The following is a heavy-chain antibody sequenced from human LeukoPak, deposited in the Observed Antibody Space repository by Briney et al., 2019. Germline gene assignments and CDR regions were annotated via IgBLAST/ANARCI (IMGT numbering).Heavy chain of an antibody. D-gene: IGHD2-15*01. Sequence: PGGSLRLSCSTSGFTFSNHFMHWVRQAPGKGLEYVSSIGPNGASTLYADSVKGRFTISRDNSKNTLYPQMNSLRAEDTAVYYCARSRHYCSGGSCYSSYYYYGMDVWGQGTTVTVSS. J-gene: IGHJ6*02. V-gene: IGHV3-64*04. CDR2: IGPNGAST. CDR3: ARSRHYCSGGSCYSSYYYYGMDV. CDR1: GFTFSNHF.